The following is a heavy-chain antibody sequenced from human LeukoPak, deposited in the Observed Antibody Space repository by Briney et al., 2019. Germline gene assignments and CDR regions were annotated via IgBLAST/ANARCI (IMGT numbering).Heavy chain of an antibody. Sequence: SETLSLTCAVYGGSFSGYYWSWIRQPPGKGLEWIGEINHSGSTNYNPSLKSRVTISVDTSKNQFSLKLSSVTAADTAVCYCARTHIVVTDWGQGTLVTVSS. CDR1: GGSFSGYY. CDR2: INHSGST. D-gene: IGHD5-12*01. V-gene: IGHV4-34*01. CDR3: ARTHIVVTD. J-gene: IGHJ4*02.